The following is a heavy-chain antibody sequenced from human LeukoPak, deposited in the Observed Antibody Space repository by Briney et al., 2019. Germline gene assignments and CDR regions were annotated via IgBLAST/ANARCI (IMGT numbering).Heavy chain of an antibody. CDR2: VNRDGSET. V-gene: IGHV3-7*03. Sequence: GGSLRLSCAASGYALSSHWMTWVRQVPGRGPEWVANVNRDGSETYYLDSVKGRFTISKDNAKNSLYLQMNSLRAEDTALYHCARNNGMDVWGQGTTVIVSS. CDR1: GYALSSHW. J-gene: IGHJ6*02. CDR3: ARNNGMDV.